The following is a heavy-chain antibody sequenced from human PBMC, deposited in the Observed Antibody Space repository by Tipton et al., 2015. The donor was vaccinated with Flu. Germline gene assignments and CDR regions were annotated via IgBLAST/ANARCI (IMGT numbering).Heavy chain of an antibody. CDR3: ARTRGGYCSSTSCFADYFDF. CDR2: VTGGGST. D-gene: IGHD2-2*01. CDR1: GITFTSYG. V-gene: IGHV3-23*01. Sequence: SLRLSCAASGITFTSYGMSWVRQAPGKGLEWVSGVTGGGSTYYADSVKGRFTISRDISRNMVYLQMNSLRAEDTAVYYCARTRGGYCSSTSCFADYFDFWGQGTLVTVSS. J-gene: IGHJ4*02.